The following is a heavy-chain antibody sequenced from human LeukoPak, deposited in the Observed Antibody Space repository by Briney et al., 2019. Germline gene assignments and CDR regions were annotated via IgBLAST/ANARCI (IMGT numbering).Heavy chain of an antibody. CDR2: IYHTGST. D-gene: IGHD7-27*01. CDR1: GGSVSDYY. V-gene: IGHV4-59*02. J-gene: IGHJ4*02. CDR3: ASRKLGNDY. Sequence: SETLSLTCTTSGGSVSDYYWSWIRQSPGKGLEWIGYIYHTGSTSYSPSLKSRVTISAGTSQNQFSPKLSSVTAADTAVYYCASRKLGNDYWGQGTLVTVSS.